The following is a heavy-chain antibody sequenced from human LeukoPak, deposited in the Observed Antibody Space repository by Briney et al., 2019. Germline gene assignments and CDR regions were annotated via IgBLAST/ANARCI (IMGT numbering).Heavy chain of an antibody. J-gene: IGHJ6*02. CDR2: ISSSGSTI. Sequence: GGSLRLSCAASGFTFSDCYMSWIRQAPGKGLEWVSYISSSGSTIYYADSVKGRFTISRDNAKNSLYLQMNSLRAEDTAVYYCARGANLGIRGYSYGSSYYYYGMDVWGQGTTVTVSS. CDR1: GFTFSDCY. CDR3: ARGANLGIRGYSYGSSYYYYGMDV. D-gene: IGHD5-18*01. V-gene: IGHV3-11*01.